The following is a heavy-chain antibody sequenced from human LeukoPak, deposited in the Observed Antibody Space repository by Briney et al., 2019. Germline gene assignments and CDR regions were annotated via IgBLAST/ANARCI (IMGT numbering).Heavy chain of an antibody. CDR1: GGSISSSSYY. CDR3: ARGPLPPATLPFDP. CDR2: IYYSGST. V-gene: IGHV4-39*07. D-gene: IGHD2-2*01. Sequence: SETLSLTCTVSGGSISSSSYYWGWIRQPPGKGLEWIGSIYYSGSTYYNPSLKSRVTISVDTSKNQFSLKLSSVTAADTAVYYCARGPLPPATLPFDPWGQGTLVTVSS. J-gene: IGHJ5*02.